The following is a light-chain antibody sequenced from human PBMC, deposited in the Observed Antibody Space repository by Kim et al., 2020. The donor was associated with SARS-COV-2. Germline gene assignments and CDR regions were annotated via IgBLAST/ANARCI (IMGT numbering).Light chain of an antibody. J-gene: IGLJ2*01. Sequence: QSALTQPASVSGSPGQSITISCTGTSSDIGGYDFVSWYQQHPDEAPKLMIYGVTNRPSGVSNRFSGSKSGNTASLTISGLQAEDEADYYCTSYTGSSALEVFGGGTKLTVL. CDR2: GVT. CDR1: SSDIGGYDF. V-gene: IGLV2-14*03. CDR3: TSYTGSSALEV.